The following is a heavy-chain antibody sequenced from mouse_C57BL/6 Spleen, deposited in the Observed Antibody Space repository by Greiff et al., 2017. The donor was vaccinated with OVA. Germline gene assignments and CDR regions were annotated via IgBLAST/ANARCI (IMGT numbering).Heavy chain of an antibody. CDR2: IYPGDGDT. D-gene: IGHD3-2*02. CDR3: AREGKQLRLYYFDY. V-gene: IGHV1-80*01. J-gene: IGHJ2*01. Sequence: VQVVESGAELVKPGASVKISCKASGYAFSSYWMNWVKQRPGKGLEWIGQIYPGDGDTNYNGKFKGKATLTADKSSSTAYMQLSSLTSEDSAVYFCAREGKQLRLYYFDYWGQGTTLTVSS. CDR1: GYAFSSYW.